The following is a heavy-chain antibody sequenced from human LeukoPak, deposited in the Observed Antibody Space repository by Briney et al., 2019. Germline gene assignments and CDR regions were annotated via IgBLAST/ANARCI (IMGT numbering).Heavy chain of an antibody. J-gene: IGHJ4*02. Sequence: SETLSLTCTVSGYYIRDGFYWGWVRQPPGKGLEWIGSIYHSGSTYYNPSLKSRVTISVDTSKNQFSLKLSSVTAADTAVYYCARDGSNGAATGGFDYWGQGTLVTVSS. V-gene: IGHV4-38-2*02. CDR2: IYHSGST. CDR3: ARDGSNGAATGGFDY. D-gene: IGHD6-13*01. CDR1: GYYIRDGFY.